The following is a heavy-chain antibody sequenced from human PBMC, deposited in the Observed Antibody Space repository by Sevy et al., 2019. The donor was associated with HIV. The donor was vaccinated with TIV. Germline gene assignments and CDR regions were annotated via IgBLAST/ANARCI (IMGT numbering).Heavy chain of an antibody. CDR1: GYSFTSYW. Sequence: GESLKISCKGSGYSFTSYWIGWVRQMPGKGLEWMGIIYPGDSDTRYSPSFQGQVTISADKSISTAYLKWSSLKASDTAMYYCARQGRGYGSSTSCYRWFDPWGQGTLVTVSS. J-gene: IGHJ5*02. V-gene: IGHV5-51*01. CDR2: IYPGDSDT. CDR3: ARQGRGYGSSTSCYRWFDP. D-gene: IGHD2-2*01.